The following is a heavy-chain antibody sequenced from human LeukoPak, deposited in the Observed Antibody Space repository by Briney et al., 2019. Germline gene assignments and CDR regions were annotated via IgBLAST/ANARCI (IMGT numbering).Heavy chain of an antibody. Sequence: SETLSLTCTVSGGSISSYYWSWIRQPPGKGLEWIGYIYYSGSTNYNPSLKSRVTISVDTSKNQFSLKLSSVTAADTAVYYCARGYSWNYGYFDYWGQGTLVTVSS. CDR1: GGSISSYY. J-gene: IGHJ4*02. D-gene: IGHD1-7*01. CDR3: ARGYSWNYGYFDY. V-gene: IGHV4-59*01. CDR2: IYYSGST.